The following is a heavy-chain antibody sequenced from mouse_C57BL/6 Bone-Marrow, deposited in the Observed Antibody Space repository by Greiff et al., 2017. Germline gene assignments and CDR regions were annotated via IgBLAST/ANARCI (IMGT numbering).Heavy chain of an antibody. CDR3: AKSKADYGDFDY. CDR1: GYSFTSYY. Sequence: QVQLQQSGPELVKPGASVKLSCKASGYSFTSYYIHWVKQRPGQGLEWIGWIYPGSGNTKYNEKFKGKATLTADTSSSTAYMQLSSLTSEDTAVYSCAKSKADYGDFDYWGQGTTLTVSS. D-gene: IGHD2-4*01. J-gene: IGHJ2*01. V-gene: IGHV1-66*01. CDR2: IYPGSGNT.